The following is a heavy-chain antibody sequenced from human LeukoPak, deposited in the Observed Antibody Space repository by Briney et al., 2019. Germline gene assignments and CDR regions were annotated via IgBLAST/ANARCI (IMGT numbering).Heavy chain of an antibody. CDR2: ISGSGGRT. J-gene: IGHJ4*02. CDR1: GFTFNNYA. Sequence: GGSLRLSCEVSGFTFNNYAMSWVRQAPGKGLEWVSAISGSGGRTYYADSVKGRFTISRDNSKNTLFLHMNSLRAEDTAVYYCAREASLGWDGYNSNIPLVDYWGQGTLVTVSS. D-gene: IGHD5-24*01. V-gene: IGHV3-23*01. CDR3: AREASLGWDGYNSNIPLVDY.